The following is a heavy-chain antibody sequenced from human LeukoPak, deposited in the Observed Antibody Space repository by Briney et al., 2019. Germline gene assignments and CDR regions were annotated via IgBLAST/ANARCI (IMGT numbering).Heavy chain of an antibody. V-gene: IGHV4-59*01. D-gene: IGHD1-26*01. J-gene: IGHJ3*02. CDR2: IYYSGST. Sequence: SETLSLTCTVSGGSISSYYWSWIRQPPGKGLEWIGYIYYSGSTNYNPSLKSRVTISVDTSKNQFSLKLSSVTAADTAVYYCAREVGATADGAFDIRGQGTMVTVSS. CDR1: GGSISSYY. CDR3: AREVGATADGAFDI.